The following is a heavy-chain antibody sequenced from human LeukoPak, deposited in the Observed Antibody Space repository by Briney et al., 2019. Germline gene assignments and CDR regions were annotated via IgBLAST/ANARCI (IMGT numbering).Heavy chain of an antibody. D-gene: IGHD2-2*01. Sequence: GGSLRLSCAASGFTFSSYSMNWVRQAPGKGLEWVSSISSSSSYIYYADSVKGRFTISRDNAKNSLYLQMNSLRAEDTAVYYCARDRDIVVVPDSLDYWGQGTLVTVSS. J-gene: IGHJ4*02. CDR1: GFTFSSYS. CDR2: ISSSSSYI. CDR3: ARDRDIVVVPDSLDY. V-gene: IGHV3-21*01.